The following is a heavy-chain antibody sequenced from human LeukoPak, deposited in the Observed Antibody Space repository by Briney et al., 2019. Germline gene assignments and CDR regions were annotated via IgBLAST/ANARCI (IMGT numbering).Heavy chain of an antibody. Sequence: PSETLSLTCTVSGGSISSGDYYWSWTRQPPGKGLEWIGYIYYSGSTYYNPSLKSRVTISVDTSKNQFSLKLSSVTAADTAVYYCATLALYYDSSGYRYNEFDYWGQGTLVTVSS. D-gene: IGHD3-22*01. V-gene: IGHV4-30-4*01. J-gene: IGHJ4*02. CDR1: GGSISSGDYY. CDR2: IYYSGST. CDR3: ATLALYYDSSGYRYNEFDY.